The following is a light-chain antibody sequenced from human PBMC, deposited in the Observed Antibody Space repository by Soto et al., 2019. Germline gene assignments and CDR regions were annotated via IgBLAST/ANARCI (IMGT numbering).Light chain of an antibody. Sequence: DIQMTQSPSSVSASVGSRFTITCRASQGISSWLAWYQQKQGKAPKLLIYAASSLQSGVPSRLRGSGYGTDFTLTISSLKNEDFATYYCQQANSSTQTFGQGTKVDIK. CDR3: QQANSSTQT. CDR1: QGISSW. J-gene: IGKJ1*01. CDR2: AAS. V-gene: IGKV1-12*01.